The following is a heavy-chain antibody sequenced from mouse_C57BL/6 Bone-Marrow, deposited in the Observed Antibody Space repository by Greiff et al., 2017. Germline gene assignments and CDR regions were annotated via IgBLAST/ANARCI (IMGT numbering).Heavy chain of an antibody. V-gene: IGHV1-42*01. CDR2: INPSTGGT. CDR1: GYSFTGYY. J-gene: IGHJ1*03. CDR3: ARCSSYWYFDV. Sequence: VQLQQPGAELVKPGASVKISCKASGYSFTGYYMNWVKQSPEKSLEWIGEINPSTGGTTYNQKFKAKATLTVDKSSSTAYMQLKSLTSEDSAVYYCARCSSYWYFDVWGTGTTVTVSS. D-gene: IGHD1-1*01.